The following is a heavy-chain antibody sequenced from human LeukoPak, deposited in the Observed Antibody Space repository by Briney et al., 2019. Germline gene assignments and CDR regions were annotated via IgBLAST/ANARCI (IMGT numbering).Heavy chain of an antibody. CDR2: ISSSGSTI. Sequence: GGSLRLSCAASGFTFSSYEMNWVRQAPGKGLEWVSYISSSGSTIYYADSVKGRFTISRDNSKNSLYLQMNSLRAEDTALYYCAKGAYSYGSKYYCYMDVWAKGTTVTVSS. V-gene: IGHV3-48*03. CDR1: GFTFSSYE. J-gene: IGHJ6*03. D-gene: IGHD5-18*01. CDR3: AKGAYSYGSKYYCYMDV.